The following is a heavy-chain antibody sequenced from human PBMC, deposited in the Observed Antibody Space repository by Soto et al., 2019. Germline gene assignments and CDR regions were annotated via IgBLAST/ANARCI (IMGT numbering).Heavy chain of an antibody. Sequence: GSLRLSCAASGFTFNNYAVSWVRRAPGKGLEWVSAISATGDNTYYADFVEGRFTISRDNSKNTLYLQMNGLRAEDTAMYYCAKEMSYGRPYDYWGQGTLVTVSS. D-gene: IGHD1-26*01. CDR3: AKEMSYGRPYDY. J-gene: IGHJ4*02. CDR1: GFTFNNYA. CDR2: ISATGDNT. V-gene: IGHV3-23*01.